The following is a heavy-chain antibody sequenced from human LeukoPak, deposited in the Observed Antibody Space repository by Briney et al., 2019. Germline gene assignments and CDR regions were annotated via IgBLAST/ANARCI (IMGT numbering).Heavy chain of an antibody. V-gene: IGHV4-34*01. Sequence: SETLSLTCAVYGGSFSGYYWSWIRQPPGKGLEWIGEINHSGSTNYNPSLTSRVTISVDTSKNQFSLKLSSVTAADTAVYYCAGRDYYDSSGYYNVDYWGQGTLVTVSS. J-gene: IGHJ4*02. CDR1: GGSFSGYY. D-gene: IGHD3-22*01. CDR3: AGRDYYDSSGYYNVDY. CDR2: INHSGST.